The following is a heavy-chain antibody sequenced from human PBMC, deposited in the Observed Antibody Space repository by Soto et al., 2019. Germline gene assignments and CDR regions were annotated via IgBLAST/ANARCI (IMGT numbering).Heavy chain of an antibody. CDR3: AASIFYYVMDV. V-gene: IGHV5-51*01. J-gene: IGHJ6*02. CDR1: GYTFTNYW. CDR2: IYPGDSDT. Sequence: GASLKISCKGSGYTFTNYWIGCVRQMPGKGLDWVGLIYPGDSDTKYNPSFQGQVTISADKSITTTYLRWTSLKASDTAIYYCAASIFYYVMDVWGQGTTVTVSS.